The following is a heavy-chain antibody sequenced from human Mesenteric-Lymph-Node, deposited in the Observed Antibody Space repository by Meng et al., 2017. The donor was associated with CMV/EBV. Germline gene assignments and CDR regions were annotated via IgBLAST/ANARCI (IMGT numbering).Heavy chain of an antibody. J-gene: IGHJ4*02. V-gene: IGHV3-9*01. CDR2: INWNSYTI. D-gene: IGHD2-21*01. CDR1: GFTFDDYA. CDR3: AKVFGMIAMSGYFDY. Sequence: SLKISCTASGFTFDDYAMHWVRQAPGKGLEWVSGINWNSYTIGYVDSVKGRFTISRDNAENSLYLQMSSLRADDTAVYYCAKVFGMIAMSGYFDYWGQGTLVTVSS.